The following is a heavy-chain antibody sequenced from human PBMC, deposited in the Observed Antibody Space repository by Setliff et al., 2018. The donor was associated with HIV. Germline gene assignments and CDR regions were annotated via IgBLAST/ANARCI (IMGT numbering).Heavy chain of an antibody. CDR3: ARDGEYQVLHYYYSGMDV. V-gene: IGHV1-69*06. Sequence: SVKVSCKASGGTFSSYAISWVRQAPGQGLEWMGRIIPIFGTANYAQKFQGRVTITADKSTSTAYMELSSLRSEDTAVYFCARDGEYQVLHYYYSGMDVWGQGTTVTVSS. CDR2: IIPIFGTA. D-gene: IGHD2-2*01. J-gene: IGHJ6*02. CDR1: GGTFSSYA.